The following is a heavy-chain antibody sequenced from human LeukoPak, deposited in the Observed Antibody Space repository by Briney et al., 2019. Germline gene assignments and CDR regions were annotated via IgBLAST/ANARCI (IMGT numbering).Heavy chain of an antibody. J-gene: IGHJ5*02. CDR2: ISYDGSNK. Sequence: GGSLRLSCAASGFTFSSYAMSWVRQAPGKGLEWVAVISYDGSNKYYADSVKGRFTVSRDNSKNTLYLQMNSLRAEDTAVYYCARDGKYSSGHPNWFDPWGQGTLVTVSS. V-gene: IGHV3-30-3*01. D-gene: IGHD6-19*01. CDR1: GFTFSSYA. CDR3: ARDGKYSSGHPNWFDP.